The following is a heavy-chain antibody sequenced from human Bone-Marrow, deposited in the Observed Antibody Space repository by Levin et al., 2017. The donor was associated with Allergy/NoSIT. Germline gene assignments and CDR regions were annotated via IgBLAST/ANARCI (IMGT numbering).Heavy chain of an antibody. D-gene: IGHD3-10*01. V-gene: IGHV4-39*07. CDR3: ARAAALWFGELLYIDY. CDR1: GGSISSSSYY. J-gene: IGHJ4*02. Sequence: SQTLSLTCTVSGGSISSSSYYWGWIRQPPGKGLEWIGSIYYSGSTYYNPSLKSRVTISVDTSKNQFSLKLSSVTAADTAVYYCARAAALWFGELLYIDYWGQGTLVTVSS. CDR2: IYYSGST.